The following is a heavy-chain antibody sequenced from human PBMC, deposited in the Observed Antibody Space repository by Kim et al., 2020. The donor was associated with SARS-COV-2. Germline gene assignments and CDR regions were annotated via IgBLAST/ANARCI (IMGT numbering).Heavy chain of an antibody. V-gene: IGHV5-10-1*01. J-gene: IGHJ6*02. D-gene: IGHD1-7*01. CDR3: ARQVNWNYYYYYYGMDV. Sequence: GESLKISCKGSGYSFTSYWISWVRQMPGKGLEWMGRIDPSDSYTNYSPSFQGHVTISADKSISTAYLQWSSLKASDTAMYYCARQVNWNYYYYYYGMDVWGQGTTVTVSS. CDR1: GYSFTSYW. CDR2: IDPSDSYT.